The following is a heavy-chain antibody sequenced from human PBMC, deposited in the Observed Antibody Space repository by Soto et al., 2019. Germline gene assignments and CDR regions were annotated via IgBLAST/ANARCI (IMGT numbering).Heavy chain of an antibody. CDR1: GGSISSGGYY. D-gene: IGHD3-16*01. V-gene: IGHV4-31*03. CDR3: ARGVLH. CDR2: IDNRGST. Sequence: QVQLQESGPGLVKPSQTLSLTCTVSGGSISSGGYYWSWIRQHPGKGLEWIGSIDNRGSTYYNPSLKSRVNITVDTSKNQCSLKLSSVTAADTAVYYCARGVLHWGQGTLGTVSS. J-gene: IGHJ4*02.